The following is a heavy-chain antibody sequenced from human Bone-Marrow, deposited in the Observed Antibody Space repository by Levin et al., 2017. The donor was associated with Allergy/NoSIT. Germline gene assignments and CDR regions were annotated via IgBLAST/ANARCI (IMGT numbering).Heavy chain of an antibody. V-gene: IGHV1-69*01. CDR3: ASSESYIYDMDV. J-gene: IGHJ6*02. CDR1: GGTFTTFA. CDR2: IIPIFGTT. D-gene: IGHD1-14*01. Sequence: KISCKTSGGTFTTFAISWVRQAPGQGLEWMGGIIPIFGTTNYAQKFQGRVTITADGSTSMAYMELSSLRSEDTAIYYCASSESYIYDMDVWGQGTTVTVSS.